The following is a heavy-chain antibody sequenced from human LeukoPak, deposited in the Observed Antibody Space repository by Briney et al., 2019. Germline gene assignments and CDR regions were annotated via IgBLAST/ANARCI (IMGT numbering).Heavy chain of an antibody. V-gene: IGHV3-33*07. CDR2: IWYDGSNK. CDR3: ASKYGDYDYYYYGMDV. CDR1: GFSFSRSW. Sequence: GGSLRLSCAASGFSFSRSWMSWVRQAPGKGLEWVAVIWYDGSNKYYADSVKGRFTISRDNSKNTLYLQMNSLRAEDTAVYYCASKYGDYDYYYYGMDVWGQGTTVTVSS. J-gene: IGHJ6*02. D-gene: IGHD4-17*01.